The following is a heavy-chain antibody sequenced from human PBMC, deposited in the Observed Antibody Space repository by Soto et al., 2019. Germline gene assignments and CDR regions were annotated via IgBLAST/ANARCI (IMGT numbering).Heavy chain of an antibody. CDR1: GYTFTNYG. V-gene: IGHV1-18*01. J-gene: IGHJ4*02. D-gene: IGHD5-12*01. CDR2: ISANNGNT. Sequence: QVQLVQSGAEVKKPGASVKVSCKASGYTFTNYGINWVRQAPGQGLEWMGWISANNGNTHYAQKLQGRVTMTTDTSTSTASMELRSLRSDDTAVYYCARVQSGYDFAYWGQGTLVTVSS. CDR3: ARVQSGYDFAY.